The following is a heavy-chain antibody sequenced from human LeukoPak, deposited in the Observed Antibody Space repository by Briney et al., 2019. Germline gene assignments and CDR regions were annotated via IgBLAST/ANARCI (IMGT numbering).Heavy chain of an antibody. CDR1: GYTFTGYY. CDR2: INPNSGGT. D-gene: IGHD3-10*01. V-gene: IGHV1-2*02. J-gene: IGHJ6*03. Sequence: ASVKVSCKASGYTFTGYYMHWVRQAPGQGLERMGWINPNSGGTNYAQKFQGRVTMTRDTSISTAYMELSRLRSDDTAVYYCARDLGGNTMVRGVIISGYMDVWGKGTTVTISS. CDR3: ARDLGGNTMVRGVIISGYMDV.